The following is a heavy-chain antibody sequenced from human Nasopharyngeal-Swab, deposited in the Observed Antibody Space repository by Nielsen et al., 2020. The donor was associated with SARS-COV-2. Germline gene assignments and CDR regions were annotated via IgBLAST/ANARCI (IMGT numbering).Heavy chain of an antibody. CDR1: GYSISSGYY. J-gene: IGHJ6*03. V-gene: IGHV4-38-2*01. D-gene: IGHD3-10*01. CDR3: ARLRSGYYYYMDV. CDR2: IYHSGST. Sequence: SETLSLTCAVSGYSISSGYYWGWIRQPPGKGLERIGSIYHSGSTYYNPSLKSRVTISVDTSKNQFSLKLSSVTAADTAVYYCARLRSGYYYYMDVWGKGTTVTVSS.